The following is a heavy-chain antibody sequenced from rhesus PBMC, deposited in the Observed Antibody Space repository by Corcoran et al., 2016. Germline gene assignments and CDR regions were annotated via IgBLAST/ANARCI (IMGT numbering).Heavy chain of an antibody. J-gene: IGHJ4*01. CDR3: ARRIVVLSRMGNYFDS. D-gene: IGHD2-27*01. CDR1: GGSFSGGYD. Sequence: QVQLQGSGPGLVKPSETLSLTCAVSGGSFSGGYDWSWIRQSPGKGLEWFGYINGDSGRTTTNPSLKRRVTISKDTSKNQFSLNLNSVTVADTALYYGARRIVVLSRMGNYFDSWGQGVLVTVSS. V-gene: IGHV4-76*01. CDR2: INGDSGRT.